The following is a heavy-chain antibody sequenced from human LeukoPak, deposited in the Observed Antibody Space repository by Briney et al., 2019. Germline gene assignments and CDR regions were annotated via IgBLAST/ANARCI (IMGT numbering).Heavy chain of an antibody. V-gene: IGHV1-3*01. CDR3: ARGEYYYYGMDV. J-gene: IGHJ6*02. CDR1: GYTFTSYA. CDR2: INAGNGNT. Sequence: AASVKVSCKASGYTFTSYAMHWVRQAPGQRLEWMGWINAGNGNTKYSQKFQGRVTITRDTSASTAYMELSSLRSEDTAVYYCARGEYYYYGMDVWGQGTTVTVSS.